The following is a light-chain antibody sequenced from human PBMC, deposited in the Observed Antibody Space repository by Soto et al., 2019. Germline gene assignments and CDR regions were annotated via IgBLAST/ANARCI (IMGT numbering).Light chain of an antibody. CDR3: QKFNKWPWT. CDR1: QTVRNN. V-gene: IGKV3-15*01. CDR2: DAS. J-gene: IGKJ1*01. Sequence: EFVSTQSPGTPSLSPGERATLSCRASQTVRNNYLAWYQQKPGQAPRLLIYDASTRATGIPARFSGSGSGTEFTLTISSLQSEDFAVYYCQKFNKWPWTFGQGTKVDIK.